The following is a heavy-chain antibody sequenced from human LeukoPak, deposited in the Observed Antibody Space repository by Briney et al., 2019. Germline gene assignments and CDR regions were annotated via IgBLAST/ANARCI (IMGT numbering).Heavy chain of an antibody. CDR1: GGSLTSAGNY. V-gene: IGHV4-31*03. CDR3: ARGGGEQQLAIDY. Sequence: SETLSLTCTVSGGSLTSAGNYWSWIRQHPGKGLDWIGYISYRGSTYYSPSLKSRLTISVDTSKNQFSLKLTSVTAADTAVYFCARGGGEQQLAIDYWGQGTLVTVSS. J-gene: IGHJ4*02. CDR2: ISYRGST. D-gene: IGHD6-13*01.